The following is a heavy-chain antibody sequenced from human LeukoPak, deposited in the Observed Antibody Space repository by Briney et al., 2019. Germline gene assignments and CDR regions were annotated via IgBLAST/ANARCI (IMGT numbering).Heavy chain of an antibody. D-gene: IGHD1-26*01. J-gene: IGHJ5*02. Sequence: SETLSLTCTVSGGSISSGGYYWSWIRQHPGKGLEWIGYIYYSGSTYYNPSLKSRVTISVDTSKNQFSLKLSSMTAADTAVYYCARAEWGLRAFDPWGQGTLVTVSS. CDR1: GGSISSGGYY. CDR3: ARAEWGLRAFDP. V-gene: IGHV4-31*03. CDR2: IYYSGST.